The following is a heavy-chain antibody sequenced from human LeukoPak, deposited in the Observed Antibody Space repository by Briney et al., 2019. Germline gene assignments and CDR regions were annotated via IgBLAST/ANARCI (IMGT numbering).Heavy chain of an antibody. J-gene: IGHJ4*02. CDR1: GGSISSYY. D-gene: IGHD3-22*01. CDR2: IYYSGST. Sequence: PSETLSLTCTVSGGSISSYYWSWIRQPPGKGLEWIGYIYYSGSTNYNPSLKSRVTISVDTSKNQFSLKLSSVTAADTAVYYCAREVHYYDSSGYYLGWGQGTLVTVSS. CDR3: AREVHYYDSSGYYLG. V-gene: IGHV4-59*01.